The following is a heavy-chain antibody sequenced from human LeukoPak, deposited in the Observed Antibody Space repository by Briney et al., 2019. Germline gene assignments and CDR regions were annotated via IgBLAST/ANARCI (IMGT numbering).Heavy chain of an antibody. V-gene: IGHV3-23*01. J-gene: IGHJ4*02. CDR2: ISGSGGST. Sequence: GGSLRLSCAASGFTFSSYAMSWVRQAPGKGLEWVSAISGSGGSTYYADSVKGRFKISRDNSKNILYVQMNSLRDEDTAVYYCAKGEYGSGWPDWGQGTLVTVSS. CDR3: AKGEYGSGWPD. D-gene: IGHD6-19*01. CDR1: GFTFSSYA.